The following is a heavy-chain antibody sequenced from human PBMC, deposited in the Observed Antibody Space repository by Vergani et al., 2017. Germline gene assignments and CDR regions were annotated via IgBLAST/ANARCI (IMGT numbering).Heavy chain of an antibody. D-gene: IGHD3-22*01. J-gene: IGHJ1*01. CDR2: IRYDGSKR. Sequence: QVQLVESGGGVVQPGGSLRLSCIASGFNFRIYGMHWVRQAPGKGLEWVAFIRYDGSKRFYGDSVRGRFTISRDNSQTTVFLQMNSLRADDSAVYYCTKAGQYDSDNCHDSWGQGGLVTVSS. CDR3: TKAGQYDSDNCHDS. CDR1: GFNFRIYG. V-gene: IGHV3-30*02.